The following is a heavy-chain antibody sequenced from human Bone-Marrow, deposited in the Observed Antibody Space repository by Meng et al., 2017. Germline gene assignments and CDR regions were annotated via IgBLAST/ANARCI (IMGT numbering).Heavy chain of an antibody. V-gene: IGHV4-34*01. CDR1: GGSFRDYY. Sequence: VQLQQWGAGLLRPSETLSLTCVVSGGSFRDYYWSWIRQPPGKGLEWIGEINHSGSTNYNPSLESRATISVDTSQNNLSLKLSSVTAADSAVYYCARGPTTMAHDFDYWGQGTLVTVSS. CDR2: INHSGST. D-gene: IGHD4-11*01. CDR3: ARGPTTMAHDFDY. J-gene: IGHJ4*02.